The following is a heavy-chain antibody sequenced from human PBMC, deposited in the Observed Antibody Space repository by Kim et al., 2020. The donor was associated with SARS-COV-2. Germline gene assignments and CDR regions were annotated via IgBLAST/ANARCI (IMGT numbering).Heavy chain of an antibody. D-gene: IGHD6-6*01. CDR3: AREGISSSSLGRGTGFDY. CDR2: IYTSGST. J-gene: IGHJ4*02. CDR1: GGSISSYY. V-gene: IGHV4-4*07. Sequence: SETLSLTCTVSGGSISSYYWSWIRQPAGKGLEWIGRIYTSGSTNYNPSLKSRVTMSVDTSKNQFSLKLSSVTAADTAVYYCAREGISSSSLGRGTGFDYWGQGTLVTVSS.